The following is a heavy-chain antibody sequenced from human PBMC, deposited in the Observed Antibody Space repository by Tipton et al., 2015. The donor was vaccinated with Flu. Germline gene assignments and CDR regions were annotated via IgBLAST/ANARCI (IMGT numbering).Heavy chain of an antibody. D-gene: IGHD3-16*01. CDR1: GGSISSSSHY. V-gene: IGHV4-39*07. CDR3: AKVLFGWVES. Sequence: QLVQSGGGLIQPGGSLRLSCTVSGGSISSSSHYWGWIRQAPGRGLEWVGSIYYTGYPYYNSSLKSRLAMSIDTSKKQFSLRLSSVTAADTAVYYCAKVLFGWVESWAQGTLVTVSS. CDR2: IYYTGYP. J-gene: IGHJ5*01.